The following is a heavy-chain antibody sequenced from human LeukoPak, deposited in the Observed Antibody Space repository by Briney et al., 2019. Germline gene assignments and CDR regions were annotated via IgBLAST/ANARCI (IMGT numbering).Heavy chain of an antibody. CDR1: GYTFSNYG. D-gene: IGHD1-1*01. Sequence: ASVKVSCKASGYTFSNYGIIWVRQAPGQGLEWMGWISDYNGKTSYAQELQGRVTMTTDTSTSTAYMELRSPRSDDTAVYYCARDKNWNDVSSFDYWGQGTLATVSS. CDR2: ISDYNGKT. CDR3: ARDKNWNDVSSFDY. J-gene: IGHJ4*02. V-gene: IGHV1-18*01.